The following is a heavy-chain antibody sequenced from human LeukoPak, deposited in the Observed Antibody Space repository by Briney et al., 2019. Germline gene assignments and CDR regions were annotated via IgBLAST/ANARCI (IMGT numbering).Heavy chain of an antibody. D-gene: IGHD6-13*01. Sequence: ASVKVSCKASGYTFTGYYMHWVRQAPGQGLEWMGRINPNSGGTNYARKFQGRVTMTRDTSISTAYMELSRLRSDDTAVYYCARDRDSSSLYNWFDPWGQGTLVTVSS. CDR3: ARDRDSSSLYNWFDP. CDR2: INPNSGGT. CDR1: GYTFTGYY. V-gene: IGHV1-2*06. J-gene: IGHJ5*02.